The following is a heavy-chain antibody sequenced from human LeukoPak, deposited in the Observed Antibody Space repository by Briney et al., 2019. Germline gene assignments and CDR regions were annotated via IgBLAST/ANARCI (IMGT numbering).Heavy chain of an antibody. V-gene: IGHV4-34*01. CDR3: ARASQLLYGPDAFDI. J-gene: IGHJ3*02. D-gene: IGHD2-2*02. CDR2: INHSGST. Sequence: SETLSLTCAVYGGSFSGYYWSWIRQPPGKGLEWIGEINHSGSTNYNPSLKSRVTISVDTSKNQFSLKLSSVTAADTAVYYCARASQLLYGPDAFDIWGQGTMVTVSS. CDR1: GGSFSGYY.